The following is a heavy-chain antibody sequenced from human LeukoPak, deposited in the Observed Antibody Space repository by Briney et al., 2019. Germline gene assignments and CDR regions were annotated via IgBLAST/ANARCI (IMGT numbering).Heavy chain of an antibody. Sequence: SETLSLTCAVYGGSFSGYYWSWIRQPPGKGLEWIGEINHSGSTNYNPSLKSRVTISVDTSKNQFSLKLSSVTAADTAVYYCARRFSNRYSSGWYTIWGQGTMVTVSS. CDR1: GGSFSGYY. V-gene: IGHV4-34*01. CDR3: ARRFSNRYSSGWYTI. D-gene: IGHD6-19*01. J-gene: IGHJ3*02. CDR2: INHSGST.